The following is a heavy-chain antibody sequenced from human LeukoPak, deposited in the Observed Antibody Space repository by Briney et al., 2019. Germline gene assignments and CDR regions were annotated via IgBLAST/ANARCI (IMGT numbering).Heavy chain of an antibody. V-gene: IGHV3-23*01. CDR2: MSGSGGST. J-gene: IGHJ4*02. D-gene: IGHD3-10*01. Sequence: PGGSLRLSCVASGFTFSSYAMSWVRQAPGKGLECVSAMSGSGGSTYYADSVKGRFTISRDNSKNTLYLQMNNLRAEDTAVYYCAKFPLLWFGELFDYWGQGTLVTVSS. CDR1: GFTFSSYA. CDR3: AKFPLLWFGELFDY.